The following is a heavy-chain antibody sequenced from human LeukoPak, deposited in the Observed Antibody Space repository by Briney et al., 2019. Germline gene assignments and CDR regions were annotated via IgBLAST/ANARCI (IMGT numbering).Heavy chain of an antibody. V-gene: IGHV4-34*01. CDR2: INHSGST. CDR1: GGSFSGYY. D-gene: IGHD3-22*01. CDR3: ARGYLAYYDSSGYVPYYFDY. Sequence: SETLSLTCAVYGGSFSGYYWSWIRQPPGKGLEWIGEINHSGSTNYNPSLKSRVTISVGTSKNQFSLKLSSVTAADTAVYYCARGYLAYYDSSGYVPYYFDYWGQGTLVTVSS. J-gene: IGHJ4*02.